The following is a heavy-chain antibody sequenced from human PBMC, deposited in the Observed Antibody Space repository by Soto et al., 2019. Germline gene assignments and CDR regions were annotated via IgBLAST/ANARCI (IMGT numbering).Heavy chain of an antibody. CDR3: VRENYYGSTTLGGLDI. V-gene: IGHV3-30-3*01. J-gene: IGHJ3*02. D-gene: IGHD3-10*01. Sequence: PGGSLRLSCASSVFTFIDYAMQWVRQAPGKGLEWVAVISYDGYIQYYADSVRGRFTISRENPKNMLYLQMDSLRVEDSAVFHCVRENYYGSTTLGGLDIWGQGTMVTVS. CDR1: VFTFIDYA. CDR2: ISYDGYIQ.